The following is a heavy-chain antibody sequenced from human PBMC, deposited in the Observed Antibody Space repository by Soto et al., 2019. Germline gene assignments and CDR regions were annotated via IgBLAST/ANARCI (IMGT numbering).Heavy chain of an antibody. CDR3: AKAIAVAGTYSGDPYYYYYGMDV. V-gene: IGHV3-30*18. Sequence: QVQLVESGGGVVQPGRSLRLSCAASGFTFSSYGMHWVRQAPGKGLEWVAVISYDGSNKYYADSVKGRFTISRDNSKNTLYLQMNSLRAEDTAVYYCAKAIAVAGTYSGDPYYYYYGMDVWGLGTTVTVSS. CDR1: GFTFSSYG. D-gene: IGHD6-19*01. J-gene: IGHJ6*02. CDR2: ISYDGSNK.